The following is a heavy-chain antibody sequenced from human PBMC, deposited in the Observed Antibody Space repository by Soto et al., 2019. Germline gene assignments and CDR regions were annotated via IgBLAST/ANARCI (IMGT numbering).Heavy chain of an antibody. CDR1: GFTFGDYA. CDR3: TRDSWEPPDAFDI. J-gene: IGHJ3*02. D-gene: IGHD1-26*01. V-gene: IGHV3-49*04. Sequence: PGGSLRLSCTASGFTFGDYAMSWVRQAPGKGLEWVGFIRSKAYGGTTEYAASVKGRFTISRDDSKSIAYLQMNSLKTEDTAVYYCTRDSWEPPDAFDIWGQGTMVTVS. CDR2: IRSKAYGGTT.